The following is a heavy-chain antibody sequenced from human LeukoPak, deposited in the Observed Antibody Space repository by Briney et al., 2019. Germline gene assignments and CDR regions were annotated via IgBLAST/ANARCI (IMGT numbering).Heavy chain of an antibody. CDR2: NT. CDR3: ARAATMVRGVIRYYYYYGMDV. Sequence: NTGYARKFQGRVTMTRNTSISTAYMELSSLRSEDTAVYYCARAATMVRGVIRYYYYYGMDVWGQGTTVTVSS. D-gene: IGHD3-10*01. J-gene: IGHJ6*02. V-gene: IGHV1-8*01.